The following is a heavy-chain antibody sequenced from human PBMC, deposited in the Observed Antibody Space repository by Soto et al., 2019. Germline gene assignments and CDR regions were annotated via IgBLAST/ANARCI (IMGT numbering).Heavy chain of an antibody. J-gene: IGHJ4*02. CDR3: ARGLLYATTYFDY. Sequence: QVQLVQSGAEVKKPGSSVKVSCKASGDTFTTNSLNWVRQAPGQGLEWMGGIIPVVGTTKYAQKYQDRVTITGDKSTSTASMELSRLRSDDTAVYYCARGLLYATTYFDYWGQGTPVPVSS. CDR1: GDTFTTNS. CDR2: IIPVVGTT. D-gene: IGHD2-8*01. V-gene: IGHV1-69*06.